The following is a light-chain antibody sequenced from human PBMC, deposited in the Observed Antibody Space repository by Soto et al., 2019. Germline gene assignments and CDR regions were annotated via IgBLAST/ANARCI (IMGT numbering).Light chain of an antibody. CDR2: DAS. Sequence: EIVLTQSPATLSLSPGERATLSCRARQSVSSYLAWYQQKPGQAPRLLIYDASNRATGIPARFSGSGSGTDFTLTISSLEPEDFAVYYCQQRSNWHPYTFGQGTKVDIK. V-gene: IGKV3-11*01. CDR1: QSVSSY. J-gene: IGKJ2*01. CDR3: QQRSNWHPYT.